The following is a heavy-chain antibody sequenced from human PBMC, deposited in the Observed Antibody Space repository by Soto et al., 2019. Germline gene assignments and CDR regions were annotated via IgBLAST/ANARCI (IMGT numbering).Heavy chain of an antibody. J-gene: IGHJ5*02. CDR3: ARGRRANFAP. Sequence: ASVKVSCKTSGYTFTNYDIMWVRRVAGQGLEWMGWVNPNSGDTGYAQKFQDRVTMTRDGFISTAYMELRSLTYEDTAVYYCARGRRANFAPWGQGTLVTVSS. CDR2: VNPNSGDT. V-gene: IGHV1-8*01. D-gene: IGHD6-25*01. CDR1: GYTFTNYD.